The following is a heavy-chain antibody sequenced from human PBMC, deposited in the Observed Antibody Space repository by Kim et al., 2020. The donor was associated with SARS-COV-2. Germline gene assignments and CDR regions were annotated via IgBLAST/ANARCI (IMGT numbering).Heavy chain of an antibody. V-gene: IGHV6-1*01. J-gene: IGHJ4*02. D-gene: IGHD6-19*01. CDR2: YN. Sequence: YNDYAVSVKSRLTINSDTSKNQFSLQLNSVTPEDTAVYFCAGGRSSGPDYWGQGTLVTVSS. CDR3: AGGRSSGPDY.